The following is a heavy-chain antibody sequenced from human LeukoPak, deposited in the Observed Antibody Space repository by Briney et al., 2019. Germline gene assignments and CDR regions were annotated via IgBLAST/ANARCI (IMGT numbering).Heavy chain of an antibody. CDR2: ISWNSGSI. CDR1: GFTFDDYA. D-gene: IGHD3-22*01. CDR3: AKSETYYYDSSGYNFDY. V-gene: IGHV3-9*01. J-gene: IGHJ4*02. Sequence: GRSLRLSCAASGFTFDDYAMHWVRQAPGKGLEWVSGISWNSGSIGYADSVKGRFTISRDNAKNSLYLQMNSLRAEDTALHYCAKSETYYYDSSGYNFDYWGQGTLVTVSS.